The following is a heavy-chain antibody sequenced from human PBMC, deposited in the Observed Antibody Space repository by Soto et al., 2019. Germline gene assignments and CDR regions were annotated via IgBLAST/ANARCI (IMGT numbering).Heavy chain of an antibody. CDR2: INPSGGST. CDR1: GYTFTSYY. J-gene: IGHJ3*02. D-gene: IGHD2-15*01. V-gene: IGHV1-46*01. CDR3: ARSYCSGGSCYPVESDAFDI. Sequence: ASVKVSCKASGYTFTSYYMHWVRQAPGQGLEWMGIINPSGGSTSYAQKFQGRVTMTRDTSTSTVYMELSSLRSEDTAVYYCARSYCSGGSCYPVESDAFDIWGQGTMVTVSS.